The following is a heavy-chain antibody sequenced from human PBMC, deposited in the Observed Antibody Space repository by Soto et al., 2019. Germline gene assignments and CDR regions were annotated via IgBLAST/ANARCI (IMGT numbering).Heavy chain of an antibody. CDR2: IRPILVKA. CDR3: ERDLRSCSGGSCYRNIVATDGFDY. D-gene: IGHD2-15*01. Sequence: SAVNVSCKPSGGSFSSYTISWVRQAPGQPREGMGRIRPILVKANYAQKLQGRVTSTANKSTSTASIELSSEISDGTADCYEERDLRSCSGGSCYRNIVATDGFDYWGQGTLVTVSS. CDR1: GGSFSSYT. J-gene: IGHJ4*02. V-gene: IGHV1-69*08.